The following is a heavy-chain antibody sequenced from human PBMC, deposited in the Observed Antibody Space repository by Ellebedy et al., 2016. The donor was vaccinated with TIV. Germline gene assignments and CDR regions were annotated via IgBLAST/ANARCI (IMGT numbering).Heavy chain of an antibody. CDR1: GFTFNSYA. J-gene: IGHJ4*02. Sequence: GESLKISCEASGFTFNSYAMHWVRQAPGKGLEWVAVISYDGSSKYYADSVKGRFTLSRDTSKNTLDLQMNSLRVEDTAIYYCAKEPNTYSSGWYWSNWGQGTLVTVSS. D-gene: IGHD6-19*01. CDR2: ISYDGSSK. CDR3: AKEPNTYSSGWYWSN. V-gene: IGHV3-30-3*01.